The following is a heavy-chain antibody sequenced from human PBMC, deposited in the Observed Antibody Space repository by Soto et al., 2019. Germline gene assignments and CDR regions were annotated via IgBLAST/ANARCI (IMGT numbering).Heavy chain of an antibody. CDR1: GFTVSSNY. V-gene: IGHV3-53*04. CDR3: ASELGHGRFDP. D-gene: IGHD6-6*01. J-gene: IGHJ5*02. Sequence: EVQLVESGGGLVQPGGSLRLSCAASGFTVSSNYMSWVRQAPGKGLEWVSVIYSGGSTYYADSVKGRFTISRHNSKNTLHLQMNSVRAQARAVYYRASELGHGRFDPWGPDTLVTVSS. CDR2: IYSGGST.